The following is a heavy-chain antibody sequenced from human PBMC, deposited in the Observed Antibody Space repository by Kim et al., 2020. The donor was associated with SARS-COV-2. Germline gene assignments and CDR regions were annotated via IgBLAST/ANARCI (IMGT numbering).Heavy chain of an antibody. CDR2: INAGNGNT. CDR3: ARDPTLYIAVAEYYFDY. V-gene: IGHV1-3*01. Sequence: ASVKVSCKASGYTFTSYAMHWVRQAPGQRLEWMGWINAGNGNTKYSQKFQGRVTITRDTSASTAYMELSSLRSEDTAVYYCARDPTLYIAVAEYYFDYWGQGTLVTVSS. CDR1: GYTFTSYA. D-gene: IGHD6-19*01. J-gene: IGHJ4*02.